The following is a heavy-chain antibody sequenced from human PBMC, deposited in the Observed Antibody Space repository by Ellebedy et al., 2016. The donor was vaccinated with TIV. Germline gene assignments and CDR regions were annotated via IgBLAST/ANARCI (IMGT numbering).Heavy chain of an antibody. D-gene: IGHD3-10*01. CDR3: ARGFGNRYFDY. J-gene: IGHJ4*02. Sequence: ASVKVSXKASGGTFSSYAISWVRQAPGQGLEWMGWINPNSGGTNYAQKFQGRVTMTRDTSISTAYMELSRLRSDDTAVYYCARGFGNRYFDYWGQGTLVTVSS. CDR2: INPNSGGT. CDR1: GGTFSSYA. V-gene: IGHV1-2*02.